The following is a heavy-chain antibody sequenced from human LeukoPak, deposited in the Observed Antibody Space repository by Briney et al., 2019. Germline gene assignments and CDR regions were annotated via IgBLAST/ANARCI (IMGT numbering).Heavy chain of an antibody. J-gene: IGHJ2*01. D-gene: IGHD4-17*01. Sequence: PSETLSLTCAVYGGSFSGYYWSWIRQPPGKGLEWIGEINHSGSTNYNPSLKSRVTISVDTSKNQFSLKLSSVTAADTAVYYCARDLDYGLKVYFDLWGRGTLVTVSS. CDR1: GGSFSGYY. CDR2: INHSGST. V-gene: IGHV4-34*01. CDR3: ARDLDYGLKVYFDL.